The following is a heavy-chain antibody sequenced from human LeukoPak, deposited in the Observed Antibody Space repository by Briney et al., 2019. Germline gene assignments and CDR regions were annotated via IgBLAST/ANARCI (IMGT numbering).Heavy chain of an antibody. CDR2: IIPILGSA. CDR1: GGSFSSYA. D-gene: IGHD3-10*01. V-gene: IGHV1-69*05. Sequence: SVKVSCKASGGSFSSYAISWVRQAPGQGLEWMGGIIPILGSATYAQHFQGRVTITMDESTTTAYMELSSLRPGDTAVFYCARGXRXIPIYYWGQGTLVTVSS. J-gene: IGHJ4*02. CDR3: ARGXRXIPIYY.